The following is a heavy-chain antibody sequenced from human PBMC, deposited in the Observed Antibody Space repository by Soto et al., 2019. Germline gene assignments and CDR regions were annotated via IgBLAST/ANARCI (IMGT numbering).Heavy chain of an antibody. J-gene: IGHJ6*02. V-gene: IGHV4-59*01. CDR1: GGSISSYY. CDR2: IYYSGST. CDR3: AREVARLDYYYGMDV. Sequence: SETLSLTCTVSGGSISSYYWSWIRQPPGKGLEWIGYIYYSGSTNYNPSLKSRVTISVDTSKNQFSLKLSSVTAADTAVYYCAREVARLDYYYGMDVWGQGTTVTVSS.